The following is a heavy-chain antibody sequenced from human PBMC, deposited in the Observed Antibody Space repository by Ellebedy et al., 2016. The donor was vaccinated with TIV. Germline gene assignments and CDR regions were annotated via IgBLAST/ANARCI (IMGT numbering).Heavy chain of an antibody. CDR1: GCTFSSYA. V-gene: IGHV1-69*13. CDR2: IIPIFGTA. Sequence: SVKVSCXASGCTFSSYAISWVRQAPGQGLEWMGGIIPIFGTANYAQKFQGRVTTTADESTSTAYMELSSLRSEDTAVYYCARGRIRCSSTSCPDFDYWGQGTLVTVSS. CDR3: ARGRIRCSSTSCPDFDY. D-gene: IGHD2-2*01. J-gene: IGHJ4*02.